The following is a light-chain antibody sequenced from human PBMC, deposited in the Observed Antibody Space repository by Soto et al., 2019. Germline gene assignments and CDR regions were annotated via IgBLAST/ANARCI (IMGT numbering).Light chain of an antibody. CDR1: QSISSW. CDR3: QQYKAYPYT. V-gene: IGKV1-5*01. J-gene: IGKJ2*01. Sequence: DIQMTQSPSTLSASVGDRVSITCRASQSISSWLAWFQQKPGKAPKLLMYDASSLESGVPSRFSGSGSGTEFTLTISSLQPDDFATYYCQQYKAYPYTFAQGTKVDIK. CDR2: DAS.